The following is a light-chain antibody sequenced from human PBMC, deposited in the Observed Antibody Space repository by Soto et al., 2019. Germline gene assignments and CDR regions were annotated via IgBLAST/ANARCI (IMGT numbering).Light chain of an antibody. CDR3: QHDNSFPLT. V-gene: IGKV1D-12*01. J-gene: IGKJ4*01. Sequence: DIQMTQAPASVSASVGDRVTITCRASQGISGWLAWYQQKPGKAPKLLIYAASSLQSGVPSRFSGRGSGTDFPLTSSSLQPEDFANYYCQHDNSFPLTFGGGTKVEIK. CDR1: QGISGW. CDR2: AAS.